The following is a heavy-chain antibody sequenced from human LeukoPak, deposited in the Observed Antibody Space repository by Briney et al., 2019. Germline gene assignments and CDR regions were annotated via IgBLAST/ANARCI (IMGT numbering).Heavy chain of an antibody. CDR3: ARSANRGGSGWYYLDY. CDR2: IYYSGST. J-gene: IGHJ4*02. D-gene: IGHD6-19*01. Sequence: KPSETLSLTCTVSGGSISSYYWNWIRQPPGKGLEWIAYIYYSGSTNYNPSLKSRVTISVDTSKNQFSLKLTSVTAADTAVYYCARSANRGGSGWYYLDYWGRGTLVTVSS. CDR1: GGSISSYY. V-gene: IGHV4-59*01.